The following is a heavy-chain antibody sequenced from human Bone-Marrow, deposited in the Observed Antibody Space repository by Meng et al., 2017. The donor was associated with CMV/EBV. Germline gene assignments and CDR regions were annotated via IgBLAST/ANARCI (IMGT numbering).Heavy chain of an antibody. Sequence: ASVKVSCKASGYSFTGYDMHWVRQAPGQGLEWMGCINPNSGVTTYSQNFRGRVTISADKSISTAYLQWSSLKASDTAMYYCARPSGSYYPYYFDYWGQGPLVPVSS. V-gene: IGHV1-2*02. D-gene: IGHD1-26*01. CDR3: ARPSGSYYPYYFDY. CDR1: GYSFTGYD. CDR2: INPNSGVT. J-gene: IGHJ4*02.